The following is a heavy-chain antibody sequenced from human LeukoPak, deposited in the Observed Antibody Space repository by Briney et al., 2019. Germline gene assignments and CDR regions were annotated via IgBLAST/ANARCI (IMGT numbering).Heavy chain of an antibody. J-gene: IGHJ4*02. CDR2: ISYDGSNK. D-gene: IGHD4-17*01. V-gene: IGHV3-30-3*01. CDR3: ARGYGDNDYFDY. Sequence: PGGSLRLSCAASGFTFSSYAMHWVRQAPGKGLEWVAVISYDGSNKYYADSVKGRFTISRDNSKNTLYLQMSSLRAEDTAVYYCARGYGDNDYFDYWGQGTLVTVSS. CDR1: GFTFSSYA.